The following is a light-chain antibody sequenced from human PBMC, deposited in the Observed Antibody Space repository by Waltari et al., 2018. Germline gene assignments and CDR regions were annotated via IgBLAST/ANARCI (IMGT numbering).Light chain of an antibody. Sequence: QSALTQPPSVSGSPGQSVTISCAGTRSDIGSYNRVSWYQQPPGTAPKLMIYEVSNRPSGVPDRFSGSKSANTASLTISGLQAEDEADYYCSSYTSISTVVFGGGTKLTVL. V-gene: IGLV2-18*02. CDR1: RSDIGSYNR. CDR3: SSYTSISTVV. CDR2: EVS. J-gene: IGLJ2*01.